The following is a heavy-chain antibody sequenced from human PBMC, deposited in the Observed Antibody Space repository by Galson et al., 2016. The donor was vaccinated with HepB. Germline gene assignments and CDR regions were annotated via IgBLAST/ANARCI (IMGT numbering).Heavy chain of an antibody. CDR2: INNDGRST. Sequence: SLRLSCAASGFTFSSYWMHWVRQAPGKGLVWVSRINNDGRSTTYADSVKGRFTISRDNAKNTLYVQMNSLRAEDTAVYYCARPRRRGYSNDGFDIWGQGTMVTVSS. V-gene: IGHV3-74*01. J-gene: IGHJ3*02. CDR1: GFTFSSYW. CDR3: ARPRRRGYSNDGFDI. D-gene: IGHD5-18*01.